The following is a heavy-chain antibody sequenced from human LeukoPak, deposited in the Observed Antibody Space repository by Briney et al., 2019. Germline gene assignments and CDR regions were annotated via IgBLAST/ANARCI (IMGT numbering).Heavy chain of an antibody. CDR1: GDSVSSNSAA. V-gene: IGHV6-1*01. CDR2: TYYRSKWYN. CDR3: AREVWDVWGSSIDY. D-gene: IGHD3-16*01. Sequence: SQTLSLTCAISGDSVSSNSAAWNRIRQSPSRGLEWLGRTYYRSKWYNDYAVSVKSRITINPDTSKNQFSLQLNSVTPEDTAVYYCAREVWDVWGSSIDYWGQGTLVTVSS. J-gene: IGHJ4*02.